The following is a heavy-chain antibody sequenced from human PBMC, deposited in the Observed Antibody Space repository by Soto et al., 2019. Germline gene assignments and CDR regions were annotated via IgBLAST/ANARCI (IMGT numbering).Heavy chain of an antibody. D-gene: IGHD3-3*01. V-gene: IGHV3-30-3*01. CDR1: GFTFSSYA. CDR2: ISYDGSNK. CDR3: ARVLRFLEWLSNYYYYGMDV. Sequence: QVQLVESGGGVVQPGRSLRLSCAASGFTFSSYAMHWVRQAPGKGLEWVAVISYDGSNKYYADSVKGRFTISRDNSKNTLYLQMNSLRAEDTAVYYCARVLRFLEWLSNYYYYGMDVW. J-gene: IGHJ6*01.